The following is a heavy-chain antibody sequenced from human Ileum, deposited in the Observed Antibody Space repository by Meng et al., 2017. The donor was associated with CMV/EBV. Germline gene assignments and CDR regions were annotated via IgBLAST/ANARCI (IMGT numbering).Heavy chain of an antibody. D-gene: IGHD2-8*02. CDR3: AKDTSTGFYGGPFDY. J-gene: IGHJ4*02. CDR2: ISWDGGST. V-gene: IGHV3-43D*03. Sequence: GGSLRLSCAASGFTFDDFAIHWVRQAPGKGLEWVSLISWDGGSTYYADSVKGRFTISRDNRKNSLYLQMNSLRPEDTALYYCAKDTSTGFYGGPFDYWGQGTLVTVSS. CDR1: GFTFDDFA.